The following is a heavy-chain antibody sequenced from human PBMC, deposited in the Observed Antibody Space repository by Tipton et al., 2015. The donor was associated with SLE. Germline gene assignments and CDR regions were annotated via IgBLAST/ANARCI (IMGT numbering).Heavy chain of an antibody. CDR3: AREALWYSSGWLDY. Sequence: SLRLSCAASGFTFSSYSMNWVRQPPGKGLEWVSVIHSSGNTYYADSVKGRFTISRDNSKNTLYLQMNSLRAEDTAVYYCAREALWYSSGWLDYWGQGTLVTVSS. J-gene: IGHJ4*02. CDR2: IHSSGNT. D-gene: IGHD6-19*01. V-gene: IGHV3-66*03. CDR1: GFTFSSYS.